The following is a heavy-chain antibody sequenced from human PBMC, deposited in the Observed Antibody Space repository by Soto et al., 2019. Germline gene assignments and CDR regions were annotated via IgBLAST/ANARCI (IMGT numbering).Heavy chain of an antibody. D-gene: IGHD3-3*01. CDR1: GCSISSGDYY. CDR3: ARDNILGILYGGMDV. J-gene: IGHJ6*02. V-gene: IGHV4-30-4*01. CDR2: IYYSGST. Sequence: QVQLQESGPGLVKPSQTLSLTCTVSGCSISSGDYYWSWIRQPPGKGLGWIGSIYYSGSTYYNPSRKGRLTISVETSKNQFSLKLSSVTAADTAVYYCARDNILGILYGGMDVWGQGTTFTVSS.